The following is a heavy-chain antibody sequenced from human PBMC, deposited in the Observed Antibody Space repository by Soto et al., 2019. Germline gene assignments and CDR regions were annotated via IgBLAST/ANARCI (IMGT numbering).Heavy chain of an antibody. Sequence: ASVKVSCKASGYTFTSYAMHWVRQAPGQRLEWKGWINAGNGNTKYSQKFQGIVTITRDTSASTAYLELSSLRSEDTAVYYFARDLGCSGGSCLDYYYGMDVWGQGTTVTVSS. D-gene: IGHD2-15*01. CDR2: INAGNGNT. J-gene: IGHJ6*02. CDR1: GYTFTSYA. CDR3: ARDLGCSGGSCLDYYYGMDV. V-gene: IGHV1-3*01.